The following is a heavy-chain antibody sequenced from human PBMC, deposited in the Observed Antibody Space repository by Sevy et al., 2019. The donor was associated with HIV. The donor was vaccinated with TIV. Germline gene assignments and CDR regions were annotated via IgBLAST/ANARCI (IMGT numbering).Heavy chain of an antibody. CDR1: GXXIVSSGHY. Sequence: SETLSLTCSVSGXXIVSSGHYWGWIRQTPGKGLEWIGSIYYNGHTYYNPSLNSRLTISIDTSKNQFSLNLSSVTAADTAIYFCAREAGGYDYDYGXDXWGQGTTVTVSS. V-gene: IGHV4-39*02. J-gene: IGHJ6*02. CDR2: IYYNGHT. D-gene: IGHD5-12*01. CDR3: AREAGGYDYDYGXDX.